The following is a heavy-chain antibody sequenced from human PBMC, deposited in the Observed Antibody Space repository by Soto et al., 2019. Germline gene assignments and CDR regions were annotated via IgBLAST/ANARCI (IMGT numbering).Heavy chain of an antibody. Sequence: ASVKVSCKASGYTFTSYDINWVRQATGQGLEWMGWMNPNSGNTGYAQKFQGRVTMTRNTSISTAYMELSSLRSEDTAVYYCARAPPYSSSWYDLAFDIWGQGTMVTVSS. CDR2: MNPNSGNT. CDR1: GYTFTSYD. J-gene: IGHJ3*02. D-gene: IGHD6-13*01. V-gene: IGHV1-8*01. CDR3: ARAPPYSSSWYDLAFDI.